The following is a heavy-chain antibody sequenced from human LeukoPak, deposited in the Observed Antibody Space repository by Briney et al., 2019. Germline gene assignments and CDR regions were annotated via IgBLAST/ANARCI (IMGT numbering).Heavy chain of an antibody. J-gene: IGHJ6*02. V-gene: IGHV1-69*13. CDR2: IIPIFGTA. CDR1: GGTFSSYA. Sequence: SVKVSCKASGGTFSSYAISWVRQAPGQGLEWMGGIIPIFGTANYAQKFQGRVTITADESTSTAYMELSSLRSEDTAVYYCARVVVVVPAAIAYYYYYYGMDVWGQGTTVTVSS. CDR3: ARVVVVVPAAIAYYYYYYGMDV. D-gene: IGHD2-2*01.